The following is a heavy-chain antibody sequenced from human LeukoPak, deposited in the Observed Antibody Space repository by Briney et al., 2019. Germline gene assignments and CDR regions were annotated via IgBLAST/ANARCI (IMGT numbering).Heavy chain of an antibody. V-gene: IGHV3-23*01. CDR2: ISGSGSST. CDR1: GFTFSSYA. Sequence: GGSLRLSCAASGFTFSSYAMSWVRQAPGKGLEWVSVISGSGSSTYYADSVKGRFTISRDNSKNTLNLQMKSLRAEDTAVYYCAKDLPDFDYWGQGTLVTVSS. CDR3: AKDLPDFDY. J-gene: IGHJ4*02.